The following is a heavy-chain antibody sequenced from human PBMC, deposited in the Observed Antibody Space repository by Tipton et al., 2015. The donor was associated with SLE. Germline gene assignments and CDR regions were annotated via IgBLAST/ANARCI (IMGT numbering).Heavy chain of an antibody. J-gene: IGHJ4*02. CDR2: IYSRGST. Sequence: LRLSCNVSGGSISSGSYYWTWIRQPAGKGLEWIGRIYSRGSTNYNPSLMSRVTISVDTSKNQFSLKLSSVTAAATAVYYCARSVLGGLYGIDYWGQGTLVTVPS. CDR3: ARSVLGGLYGIDY. D-gene: IGHD3-16*01. CDR1: GGSISSGSYY. V-gene: IGHV4-61*02.